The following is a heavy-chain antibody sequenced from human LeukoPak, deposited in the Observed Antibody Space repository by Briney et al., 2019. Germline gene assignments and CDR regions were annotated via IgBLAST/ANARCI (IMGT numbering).Heavy chain of an antibody. CDR2: IKSKTDGGTT. V-gene: IGHV3-15*01. D-gene: IGHD2-2*01. CDR3: TTFTRYCSGTSCFKYYYGMDV. J-gene: IGHJ6*02. Sequence: GGSLRLSCAASGFTFSNAWMSWVRQAPGKGLEWVGRIKSKTDGGTTDYAAPVKGRFTISRDDSKNTLYLQMNSLKTEDTAVYYCTTFTRYCSGTSCFKYYYGMDVWGQGTTVTVSS. CDR1: GFTFSNAW.